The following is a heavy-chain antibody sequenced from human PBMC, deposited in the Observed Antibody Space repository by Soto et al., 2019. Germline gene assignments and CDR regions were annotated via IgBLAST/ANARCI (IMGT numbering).Heavy chain of an antibody. D-gene: IGHD1-26*01. CDR2: ISAYNGDT. CDR3: ARSSGTYPPSRYYYGLAV. V-gene: IGHV1-18*01. Sequence: ASVKVSCKTSGYPFTSYGFSWVRQAPGQGLEWMGWISAYNGDTNYPQKFQARVTMTTDTSTSTAYLDLRSLRSDDTAVYYCARSSGTYPPSRYYYGLAVWGQWTTVTVSS. CDR1: GYPFTSYG. J-gene: IGHJ6*02.